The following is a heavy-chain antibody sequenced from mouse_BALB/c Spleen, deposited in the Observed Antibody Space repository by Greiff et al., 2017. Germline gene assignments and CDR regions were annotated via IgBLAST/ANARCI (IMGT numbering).Heavy chain of an antibody. Sequence: EVKLMESGGGLVQPGGSMKLSCVASGFTFSNYWMNWVRQSPEKGLEWVAEIRLKSNNYATHYAESVKGRFTISRDDSKSSVYLQMNNLRAEDTGIYYCTRPLYDYYYYAMDYWGQGTSVTVSS. J-gene: IGHJ4*01. CDR2: IRLKSNNYAT. V-gene: IGHV6-6*02. CDR1: GFTFSNYW. D-gene: IGHD2-4*01. CDR3: TRPLYDYYYYAMDY.